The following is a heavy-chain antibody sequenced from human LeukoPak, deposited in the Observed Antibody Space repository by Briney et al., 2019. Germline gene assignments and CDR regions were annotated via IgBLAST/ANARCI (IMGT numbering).Heavy chain of an antibody. D-gene: IGHD6-6*01. J-gene: IGHJ4*02. V-gene: IGHV3-48*01. CDR1: GFTFSSYS. CDR3: ARERSSSMTDY. Sequence: GGSLRLSWAASGFTFSSYSMNWVRQAPGKGLEWVSYISSSSTIYYADSVKGRFTISRDNAKNSLYLQMNSLRAEDTAVYYCARERSSSMTDYWGQGTLVTVSS. CDR2: ISSSSTI.